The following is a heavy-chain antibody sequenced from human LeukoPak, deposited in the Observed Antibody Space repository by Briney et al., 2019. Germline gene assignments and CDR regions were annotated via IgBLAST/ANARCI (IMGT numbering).Heavy chain of an antibody. Sequence: PGGSLRLSCAASAFTFSRYWMHWVRQAPGKGLVWVLGINEDGSRTTYADSVKGRFTISRDNAKNTLYVQMNSLIAEETSVYFCASGVATVYWGQGTLVTVSS. CDR3: ASGVATVY. V-gene: IGHV3-74*01. CDR2: INEDGSRT. CDR1: AFTFSRYW. J-gene: IGHJ4*02. D-gene: IGHD2-15*01.